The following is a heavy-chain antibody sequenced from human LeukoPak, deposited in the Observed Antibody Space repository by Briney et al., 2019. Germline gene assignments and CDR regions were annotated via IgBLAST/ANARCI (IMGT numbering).Heavy chain of an antibody. V-gene: IGHV4-59*01. D-gene: IGHD2-2*02. CDR3: ARGGYCSSTSCYTRWFDP. Sequence: RASETLSLTCTVSGGSISSYYWSWIRQPPGKGLEWIGYIYYSGSTNYIPSLKSRVTISVDTSKNQFSLKLSSVTAADTAVYYCARGGYCSSTSCYTRWFDPWGRGTLVTVSS. J-gene: IGHJ5*02. CDR1: GGSISSYY. CDR2: IYYSGST.